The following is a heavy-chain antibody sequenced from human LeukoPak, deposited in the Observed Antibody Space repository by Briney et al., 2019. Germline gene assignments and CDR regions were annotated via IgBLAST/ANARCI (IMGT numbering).Heavy chain of an antibody. CDR2: IRGNGDST. J-gene: IGHJ4*02. CDR1: GFTFSSNA. CDR3: AKGQELDDGVFDS. D-gene: IGHD1-1*01. Sequence: GGSLRLSCAASGFTFSSNAMTWVRQAPGKGLEWVSTIRGNGDSTHYADSVKGRFTISRDHSKDTLYLQMNSMRGEDSAIYYCAKGQELDDGVFDSWGQGTLVTVSS. V-gene: IGHV3-23*01.